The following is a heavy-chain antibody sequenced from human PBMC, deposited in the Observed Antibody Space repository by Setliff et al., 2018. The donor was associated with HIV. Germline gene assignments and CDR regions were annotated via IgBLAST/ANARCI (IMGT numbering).Heavy chain of an antibody. J-gene: IGHJ5*02. Sequence: GGSLRLSCAASGFTFSSYGIHWVRQAPGKGLEWVAFIRYTGSNKYYADSVKGRFTISRDNSKNTLYLQMNSLRAEDTALYYCARGGTYSSGFNWFDPWGQGTLVTVSS. D-gene: IGHD6-19*01. CDR1: GFTFSSYG. CDR2: IRYTGSNK. V-gene: IGHV3-30*02. CDR3: ARGGTYSSGFNWFDP.